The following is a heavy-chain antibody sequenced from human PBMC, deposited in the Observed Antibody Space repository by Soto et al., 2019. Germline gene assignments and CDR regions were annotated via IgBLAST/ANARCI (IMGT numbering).Heavy chain of an antibody. CDR3: ARDAVVVVAATQAFDI. CDR2: ISAYNGNT. Sequence: ASVKGSCKASGYTLTGYGISWVRQAPGQGLEWMGWISAYNGNTNYAQKLQGRVTMTTDTSTSTAYMELRSLRSDDTAVYYCARDAVVVVAATQAFDIWGQGTMVTVSS. V-gene: IGHV1-18*01. CDR1: GYTLTGYG. D-gene: IGHD2-15*01. J-gene: IGHJ3*02.